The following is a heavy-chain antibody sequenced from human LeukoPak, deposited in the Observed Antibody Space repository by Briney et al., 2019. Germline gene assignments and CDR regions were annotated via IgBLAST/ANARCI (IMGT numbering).Heavy chain of an antibody. Sequence: PSETLSLTCTDSGGSISSGDYYWSWIRQPPGKGLEWIGYIYYSGSTYYNPSLKSRVTISVDTSKNQFSLKLSSVTAADTAVYYCARAHALRFLEWSPEAFDIWGQGTMVTVSS. CDR3: ARAHALRFLEWSPEAFDI. J-gene: IGHJ3*02. CDR1: GGSISSGDYY. D-gene: IGHD3-3*01. CDR2: IYYSGST. V-gene: IGHV4-30-4*01.